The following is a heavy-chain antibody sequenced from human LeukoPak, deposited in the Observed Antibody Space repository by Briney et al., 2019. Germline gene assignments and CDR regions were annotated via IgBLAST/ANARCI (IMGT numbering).Heavy chain of an antibody. CDR2: ISSSSSYI. CDR1: GFTFSSYG. V-gene: IGHV3-21*04. D-gene: IGHD3-10*01. J-gene: IGHJ6*03. Sequence: PGGSLRLSCAASGFTFSSYGMTWVRQAPGKGLEWVSSISSSSSYIYYADSVKGRFTISRDNAKNSLYLQMNSLRAEDTAVYYCARVTFAMVRGVLNYYMDVWGKGTTVTISS. CDR3: ARVTFAMVRGVLNYYMDV.